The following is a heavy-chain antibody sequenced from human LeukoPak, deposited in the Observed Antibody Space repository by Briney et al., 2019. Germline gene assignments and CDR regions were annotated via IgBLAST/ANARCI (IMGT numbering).Heavy chain of an antibody. CDR1: GFNFNKYD. CDR3: AKGGWLDD. D-gene: IGHD6-19*01. CDR2: ITGRSDKT. Sequence: GGSLRLSCAASGFNFNKYDMTWARQAPGKGLEWVSTITGRSDKTYYTDSVKGRFVTSRDNSKDTLYLQMNSLRAKDTALYYCAKGGWLDDLGQGALVTVSS. J-gene: IGHJ4*02. V-gene: IGHV3-23*01.